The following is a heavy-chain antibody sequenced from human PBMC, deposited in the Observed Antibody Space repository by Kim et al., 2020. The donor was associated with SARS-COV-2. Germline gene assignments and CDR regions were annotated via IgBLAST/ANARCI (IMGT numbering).Heavy chain of an antibody. CDR1: GFDFKRYW. V-gene: IGHV3-74*03. CDR3: AKGEHWGMDV. Sequence: GGSLRLSCAASGFDFKRYWMHWVRQAPGKGLVWVSRISSDVSREKTFADAVKGRFTISRDDAKSAVYLQLDNLRVEDTAIYYCAKGEHWGMDVWGQGTTVTV. CDR2: ISSDVSREK. J-gene: IGHJ6*02.